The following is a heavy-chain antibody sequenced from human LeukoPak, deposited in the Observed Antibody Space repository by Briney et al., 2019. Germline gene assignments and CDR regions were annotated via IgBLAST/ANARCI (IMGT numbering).Heavy chain of an antibody. CDR3: AKDLQSGRYSGMTS. Sequence: PGGSLRLSCAASGITFSSYAMSWVRQAPGKGLEWVSAISGSGGNTYYADSVKGRFTISRDNSKNTLYLQINSLRAEDTALYYYAKDLQSGRYSGMTSGAKGPRSPSP. D-gene: IGHD1-26*01. V-gene: IGHV3-23*01. J-gene: IGHJ6*02. CDR2: ISGSGGNT. CDR1: GITFSSYA.